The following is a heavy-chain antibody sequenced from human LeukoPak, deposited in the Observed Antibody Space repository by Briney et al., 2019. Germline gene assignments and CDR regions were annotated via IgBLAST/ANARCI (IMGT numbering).Heavy chain of an antibody. V-gene: IGHV4-31*03. CDR1: GDSIINSVYY. Sequence: SQTLSLTCTVSGDSIINSVYYWSWIRQLPGKGLEWIAYIHYSGDTYNNPSLKNRVTISADTSKNQFSLRLSSVTAADTAIYYCVRDFSCSGGSCPLFDSWGQGTLVSVSS. D-gene: IGHD2-15*01. CDR2: IHYSGDT. J-gene: IGHJ4*02. CDR3: VRDFSCSGGSCPLFDS.